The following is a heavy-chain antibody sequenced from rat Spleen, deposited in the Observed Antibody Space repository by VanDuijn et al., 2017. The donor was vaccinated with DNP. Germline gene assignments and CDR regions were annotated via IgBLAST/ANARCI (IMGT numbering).Heavy chain of an antibody. CDR3: TREGTALFAY. V-gene: IGHV2S12*01. CDR2: ISNGGST. Sequence: VQLKESGPGLVQPSQTLSLTCTVSGFSLISYGVSWVRQPPGKGLEWIAAISNGGSTYYNSALKSRLSISRDTSKNQVFLKMNSLQTEDTAFYFCTREGTALFAYWGQGTLVTVSS. CDR1: GFSLISYG. J-gene: IGHJ3*01. D-gene: IGHD1-11*01.